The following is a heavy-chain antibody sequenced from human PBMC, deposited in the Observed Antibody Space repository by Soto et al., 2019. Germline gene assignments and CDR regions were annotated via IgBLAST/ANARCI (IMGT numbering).Heavy chain of an antibody. J-gene: IGHJ5*02. V-gene: IGHV3-30*03. D-gene: IGHD6-13*01. CDR2: ISYDGSNK. CDR3: AREAIAAADNWFDP. CDR1: GFTFSSYG. Sequence: QVQLVESGGGVVQPGRSLRLSCAASGFTFSSYGMHWVRQAPGKGLEWVAVISYDGSNKYYADSVKGRFTISRDNSKNTLYLQMNSLRAEDTAVYYCAREAIAAADNWFDPWGQGTLVTVSS.